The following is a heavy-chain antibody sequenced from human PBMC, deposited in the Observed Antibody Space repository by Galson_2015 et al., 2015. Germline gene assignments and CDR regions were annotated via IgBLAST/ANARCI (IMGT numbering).Heavy chain of an antibody. D-gene: IGHD3-10*01. Sequence: SLRLSCAASGFTFSSYAMSWVRQAPGKGLEWVSAISGSGGSTYYADSVKGRFTISRDNSKNTLYLQMNSLRAEDTAVYYCAKSLWFGEFSPKEYYYGMDVWGQGTTVTVSS. CDR3: AKSLWFGEFSPKEYYYGMDV. V-gene: IGHV3-23*01. J-gene: IGHJ6*02. CDR2: ISGSGGST. CDR1: GFTFSSYA.